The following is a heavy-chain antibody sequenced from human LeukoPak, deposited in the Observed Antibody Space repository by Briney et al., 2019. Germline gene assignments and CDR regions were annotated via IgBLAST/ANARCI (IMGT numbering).Heavy chain of an antibody. V-gene: IGHV4-34*01. CDR1: GGSFSGYY. CDR2: INDSGST. Sequence: PSETLSLTCAVYGGSFSGYYWSWIRQPPGQGLEWVGEINDSGSTNYNPSLKSRLTISVDTSKNQFSLKLSSVTAADTAVYYCARGRRSYDYWGQGTLVTVSS. J-gene: IGHJ4*02. CDR3: ARGRRSYDY.